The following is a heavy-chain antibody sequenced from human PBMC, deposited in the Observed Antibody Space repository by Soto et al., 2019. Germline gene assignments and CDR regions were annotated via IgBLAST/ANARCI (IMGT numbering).Heavy chain of an antibody. D-gene: IGHD3-10*01. J-gene: IGHJ5*02. V-gene: IGHV1-8*01. CDR1: GYSFTNND. CDR3: ARMAAFGSLNWFDP. CDR2: MNPGSGDT. Sequence: ASVKVSCKASGYSFTNNDVTWARQATGQGLEWMGWMNPGSGDTGYAQKFQGRVTMTRDISIATAYMELSSLRSDDTAIYYCARMAAFGSLNWFDPWGQGTLVTVSS.